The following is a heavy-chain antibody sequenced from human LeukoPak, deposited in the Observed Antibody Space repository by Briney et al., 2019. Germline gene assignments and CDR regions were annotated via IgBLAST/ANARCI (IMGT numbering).Heavy chain of an antibody. CDR3: VRISQGGNFVDY. D-gene: IGHD4-23*01. CDR2: IYSGSST. Sequence: PGGSLRLSCVASGFTVSSNYMSWVRQAPGKGLHWVAVIYSGSSTYYADSVKGRFTISRDNSKNTLYLQMNRLRAEDTGVDYCVRISQGGNFVDYWGQGTGATVSS. V-gene: IGHV3-53*01. CDR1: GFTVSSNY. J-gene: IGHJ4*02.